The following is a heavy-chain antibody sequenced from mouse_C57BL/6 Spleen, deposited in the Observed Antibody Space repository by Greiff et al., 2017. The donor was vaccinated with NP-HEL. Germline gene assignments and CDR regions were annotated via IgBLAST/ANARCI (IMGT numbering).Heavy chain of an antibody. CDR2: IDPSDSYP. Sequence: VQLQQPGAELVMPGASVKLSCKASGYTFTSYWMHWVKQRPGQGLEWIGEIDPSDSYPNYNQKFKGKSTLTVDKSSSTAYMQLSSLTSEDSAVYYCARYSGTGAMDDWGQGTSVTVSS. CDR3: ARYSGTGAMDD. V-gene: IGHV1-69*01. D-gene: IGHD3-1*01. J-gene: IGHJ4*01. CDR1: GYTFTSYW.